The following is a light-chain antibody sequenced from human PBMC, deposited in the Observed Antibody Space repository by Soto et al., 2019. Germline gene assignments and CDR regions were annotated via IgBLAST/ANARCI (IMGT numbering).Light chain of an antibody. Sequence: IQTAHSPSTLSASLGGMVAITGRASQSISSWLAWYQQKPGKAPKLLMYDVSSLERGVPSRFSGSGSGTEFTLTISSMQPDDFATFYCQQYNGYSRTFGQGTKVDIK. CDR3: QQYNGYSRT. CDR2: DVS. J-gene: IGKJ1*01. CDR1: QSISSW. V-gene: IGKV1-5*01.